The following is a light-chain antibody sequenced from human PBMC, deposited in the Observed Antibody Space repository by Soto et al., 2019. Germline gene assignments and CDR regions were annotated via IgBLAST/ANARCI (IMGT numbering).Light chain of an antibody. Sequence: EIVMTQSPATLSVSPGERATLSCRASQSVGSNLAWYQQKPGQAPRLLIYGASTRAIDIPARFSGSGSGTEFTLNISSLQSEDFAIYFCQQYNNWPPDRTFGQGTKVEIK. V-gene: IGKV3-15*01. CDR2: GAS. J-gene: IGKJ1*01. CDR3: QQYNNWPPDRT. CDR1: QSVGSN.